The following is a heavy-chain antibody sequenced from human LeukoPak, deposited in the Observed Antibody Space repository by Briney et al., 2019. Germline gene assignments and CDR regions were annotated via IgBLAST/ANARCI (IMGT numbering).Heavy chain of an antibody. CDR3: ASLSGNYCSSTSCYSRNIDY. Sequence: ASVKVSCKASGGTFSSYAISWVRQAPGQGLEWMGGIIPIFGTANYAQKFQGRVTITTDESTSTAYMELSSLRSEDTAVYYCASLSGNYCSSTSCYSRNIDYWGQGTLVTVSS. CDR2: IIPIFGTA. D-gene: IGHD2-2*02. CDR1: GGTFSSYA. J-gene: IGHJ4*02. V-gene: IGHV1-69*05.